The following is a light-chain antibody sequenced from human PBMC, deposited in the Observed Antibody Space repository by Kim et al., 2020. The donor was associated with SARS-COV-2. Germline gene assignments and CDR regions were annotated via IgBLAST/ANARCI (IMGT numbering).Light chain of an antibody. CDR2: YDD. Sequence: RQMVTISCSGSSSNIGNNAVNWYQQLPGKSPKLLIYYDDLLPSGVSDRFSGSKSGTSASLAISGLQSEDEADYYCAAWDDRLNGVVFGGGTQLTVL. CDR1: SSNIGNNA. V-gene: IGLV1-36*01. J-gene: IGLJ2*01. CDR3: AAWDDRLNGVV.